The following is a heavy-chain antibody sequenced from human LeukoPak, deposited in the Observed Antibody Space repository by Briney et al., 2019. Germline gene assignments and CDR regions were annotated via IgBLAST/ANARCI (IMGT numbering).Heavy chain of an antibody. CDR3: AREGDSSGYYYNYFGY. J-gene: IGHJ4*02. D-gene: IGHD3-22*01. CDR2: IYSGGST. CDR1: GFTVSSNY. V-gene: IGHV3-53*01. Sequence: GGSLRLSCAASGFTVSSNYMSWVRQAPGKGLEWVSVIYSGGSTYYADSVKGRFTISRDNSKNTLYLQMNSLRAEDTAVYYCAREGDSSGYYYNYFGYWGQGTLVTVSS.